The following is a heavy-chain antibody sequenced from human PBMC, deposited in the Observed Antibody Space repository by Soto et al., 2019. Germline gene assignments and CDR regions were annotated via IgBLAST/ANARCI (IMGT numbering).Heavy chain of an antibody. D-gene: IGHD3-10*01. Sequence: PGGSLRLSCAASGLPLSSYSMNLVRQAPGKGLEWVSFISSNSSYIYYADSVKGRFTISRDNAKNSLYLQMNSLRAEDTAVYYCARPERGPHPFDYWGQGTLVTVSS. V-gene: IGHV3-21*01. CDR3: ARPERGPHPFDY. J-gene: IGHJ4*02. CDR1: GLPLSSYS. CDR2: ISSNSSYI.